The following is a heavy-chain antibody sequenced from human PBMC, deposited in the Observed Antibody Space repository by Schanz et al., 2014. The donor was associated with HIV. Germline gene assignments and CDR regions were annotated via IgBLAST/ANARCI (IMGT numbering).Heavy chain of an antibody. V-gene: IGHV3-9*01. CDR3: ARGEMVRGVVKQHVFQI. J-gene: IGHJ4*02. Sequence: EVQLVESGGGLVQPGRSLRLSCAASGFTFDDYAMHWVRQAPGKGLEWVSGISWNSGSIGYADSVKGRFTISRDNAKNSLYLQMNSLRAEDTALYYCARGEMVRGVVKQHVFQIWGQGTLVTVSS. D-gene: IGHD3-10*01. CDR2: ISWNSGSI. CDR1: GFTFDDYA.